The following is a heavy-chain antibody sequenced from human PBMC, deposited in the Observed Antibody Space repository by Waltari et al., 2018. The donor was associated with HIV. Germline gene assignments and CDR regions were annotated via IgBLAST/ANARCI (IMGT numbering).Heavy chain of an antibody. CDR3: ARENRGGINRGAFDI. CDR2: INHSGST. D-gene: IGHD2-21*01. J-gene: IGHJ3*02. V-gene: IGHV4-34*01. CDR1: GGSFSGYY. Sequence: QVQLQQWGAGLLKPSETLSLTCAVYGGSFSGYYWSWIRQPPGKGLEWIGEINHSGSTNYNPSLKSRVTISVDTSKNQFSLKLSSVTAADTAVYYCARENRGGINRGAFDIWGQGTMVTVSS.